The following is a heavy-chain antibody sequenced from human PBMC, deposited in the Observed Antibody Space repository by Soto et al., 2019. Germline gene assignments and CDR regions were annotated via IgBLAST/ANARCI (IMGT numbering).Heavy chain of an antibody. V-gene: IGHV1-69*12. D-gene: IGHD3-22*01. CDR1: GGTFSSYA. CDR2: IIPIFGTA. J-gene: IGHJ5*02. Sequence: QVQLVQSGAAVKKPGSSVKVSCKASGGTFSSYAIIWVRQAPGQGLEWMGGIIPIFGTANYAQKFQGRVTITADESTSTASMELSSLRSEDTAVYYCARDRGPSSGYYPYWFDPWGQGTLVTVSS. CDR3: ARDRGPSSGYYPYWFDP.